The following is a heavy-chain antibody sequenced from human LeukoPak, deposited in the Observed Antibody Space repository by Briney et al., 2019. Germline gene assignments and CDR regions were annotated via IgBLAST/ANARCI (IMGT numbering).Heavy chain of an antibody. D-gene: IGHD3-3*01. J-gene: IGHJ4*02. CDR3: ATYDSWSGYNIAY. CDR2: INRDGSEK. Sequence: GGSLRLSCVVSGFTLSSRWMMWVRQAPGEGLEWMTNINRDGSEKNYVDSVKGRFTITRDNAENSLYLRMNSLKVEDSAIYYCATYDSWSGYNIAYWGQGTLVTVSS. CDR1: GFTLSSRW. V-gene: IGHV3-7*03.